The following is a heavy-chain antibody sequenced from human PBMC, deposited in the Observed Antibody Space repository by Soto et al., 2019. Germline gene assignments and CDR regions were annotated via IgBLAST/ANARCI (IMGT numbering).Heavy chain of an antibody. V-gene: IGHV4-34*01. CDR3: ARGLGPGWVVAATEGYYYYGMDV. Sequence: SETLSLTCAVYGGSFSGYYWSWIRQPPGKGLEWIGEINHSGSTNYNPSLKSRVTISVDTSKNQFSLKLSSVTAADTAVYYCARGLGPGWVVAATEGYYYYGMDVWGQGTTVTVSS. CDR1: GGSFSGYY. D-gene: IGHD2-15*01. CDR2: INHSGST. J-gene: IGHJ6*02.